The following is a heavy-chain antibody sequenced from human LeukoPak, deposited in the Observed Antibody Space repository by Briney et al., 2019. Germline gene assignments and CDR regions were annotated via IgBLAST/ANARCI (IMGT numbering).Heavy chain of an antibody. Sequence: SETLSLTCTVSGGSISSYYWGWIRQPPGKGLEWIGYIYYSGSTNYNPSLKSRVTISVDTSKNQFSLKLSSVTAADTAVYYCASPTTYDSSGYLAFDIWGQGTMVTVSS. CDR3: ASPTTYDSSGYLAFDI. D-gene: IGHD3-22*01. CDR2: IYYSGST. CDR1: GGSISSYY. J-gene: IGHJ3*02. V-gene: IGHV4-59*01.